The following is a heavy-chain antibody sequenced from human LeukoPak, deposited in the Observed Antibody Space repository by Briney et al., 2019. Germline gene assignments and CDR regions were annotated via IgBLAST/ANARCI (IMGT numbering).Heavy chain of an antibody. V-gene: IGHV3-9*01. CDR2: ISWNSGSI. CDR1: GFTFDDYA. J-gene: IGHJ4*02. Sequence: GGSLRLSCAASGFTFDDYAMHWVRQALGKGLEWVSGISWNSGSIGYADSVKGRFTISRDNAKNSLYLQMNSLRAEDTALYYCAKDIGYSNYVFVNWGQGTLVTVSS. CDR3: AKDIGYSNYVFVN. D-gene: IGHD4-4*01.